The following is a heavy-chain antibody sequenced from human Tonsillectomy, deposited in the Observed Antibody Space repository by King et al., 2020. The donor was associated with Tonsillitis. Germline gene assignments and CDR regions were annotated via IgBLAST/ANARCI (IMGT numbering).Heavy chain of an antibody. CDR1: GITFSSYW. CDR2: IKQDGSEK. Sequence: VQLVESGGGLVQPGGSLRLSCAASGITFSSYWMSWVRQTPGKGLEWVANIKQDGSEKYYVDSVKGRFTISRDNAKISLYLHMNSLRAEDMAVYYCATTSGPGGTFDFWGQGTMVTVSS. J-gene: IGHJ3*01. CDR3: ATTSGPGGTFDF. D-gene: IGHD3-16*01. V-gene: IGHV3-7*03.